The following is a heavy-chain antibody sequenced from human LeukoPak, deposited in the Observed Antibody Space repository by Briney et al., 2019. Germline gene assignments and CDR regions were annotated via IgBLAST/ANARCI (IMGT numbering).Heavy chain of an antibody. CDR3: ARDVRLAAAGWDLFDY. Sequence: ASVKVSCKASGYTFTSYAMHWVRQAPGQRLEWMGWINAGNGNTKYSQKFQGRVTITRDTSASTAYMELSSLRSEDTAVYYCARDVRLAAAGWDLFDYWGQGTLVTVSS. D-gene: IGHD6-13*01. V-gene: IGHV1-3*01. CDR1: GYTFTSYA. J-gene: IGHJ4*02. CDR2: INAGNGNT.